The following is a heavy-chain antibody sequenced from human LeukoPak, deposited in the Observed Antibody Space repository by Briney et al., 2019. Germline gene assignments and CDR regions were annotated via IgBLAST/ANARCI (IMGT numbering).Heavy chain of an antibody. CDR1: GGSISSYY. CDR3: ARVGHLAAAGTYDY. CDR2: IFYSGSP. J-gene: IGHJ4*02. Sequence: SSETLSLTCTVSGGSISSYYWSWIRQPPGKGLEWIGNIFYSGSPNYNPSPKSRVTISFDTSKNQFSLKLSSVTAADTAVYYSARVGHLAAAGTYDYWGQGTLVTVSS. D-gene: IGHD6-13*01. V-gene: IGHV4-59*08.